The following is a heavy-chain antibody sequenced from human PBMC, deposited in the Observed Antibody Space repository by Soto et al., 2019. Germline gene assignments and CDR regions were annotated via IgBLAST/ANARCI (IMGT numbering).Heavy chain of an antibody. CDR1: SGSISSSSYY. CDR3: ARRRGGVVATENWFDH. CDR2: ISYSGTT. Sequence: QLQLQESGPGLVKPSETLSLTCPVSSGSISSSSYYWGWIRQSPGKGLEWIGTISYSGTTYYNPSLKSRVTISVDTSKKQLSLNLSSVTAADTAVYYCARRRGGVVATENWFDHWGQGSLVTVSS. J-gene: IGHJ5*02. D-gene: IGHD5-12*01. V-gene: IGHV4-39*01.